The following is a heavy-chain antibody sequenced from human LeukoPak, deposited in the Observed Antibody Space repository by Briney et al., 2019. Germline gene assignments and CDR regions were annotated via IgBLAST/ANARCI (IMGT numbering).Heavy chain of an antibody. Sequence: PSETLSLTCSVSAGSISSYYWSWIRQPAGKGLEWIGRIYSSGSTNYNPSLKSRVTMSVDASKNHFSLKLTFVTAADTAIYYCARQAYDTGYDAFDIWGQGTMVTVSS. CDR1: AGSISSYY. J-gene: IGHJ3*02. D-gene: IGHD3-22*01. V-gene: IGHV4-4*07. CDR2: IYSSGST. CDR3: ARQAYDTGYDAFDI.